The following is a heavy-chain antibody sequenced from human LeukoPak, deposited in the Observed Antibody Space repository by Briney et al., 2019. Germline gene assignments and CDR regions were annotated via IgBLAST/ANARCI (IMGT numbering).Heavy chain of an antibody. Sequence: SESLSLTCAIYGGSFSGYSWSWIREPPRKGLEWVGEINHRGRTNSNPSLNSRLTISVDTSKNQFCLQVISVPAADTAVYDCARDRPVSGANWFDPWGEGALGTLSS. CDR1: GGSFSGYS. V-gene: IGHV4-34*01. J-gene: IGHJ5*02. CDR3: ARDRPVSGANWFDP. D-gene: IGHD4/OR15-4a*01. CDR2: INHRGRT.